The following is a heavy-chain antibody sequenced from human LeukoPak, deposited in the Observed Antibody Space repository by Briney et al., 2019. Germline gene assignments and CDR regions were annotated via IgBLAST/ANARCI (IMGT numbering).Heavy chain of an antibody. CDR1: GDSVSSNSVT. J-gene: IGHJ5*02. Sequence: SQTLSLTCAISGDSVSSNSVTWNWVRQSPSRGLEWLGRTYYRSTWYNDYAVSVRGRITVNPDTSKNQFSLHLNSVTPEDTTVYYCARRLTQYDCFDPWGQGILVTVSS. D-gene: IGHD2-2*01. CDR3: ARRLTQYDCFDP. CDR2: TYYRSTWYN. V-gene: IGHV6-1*01.